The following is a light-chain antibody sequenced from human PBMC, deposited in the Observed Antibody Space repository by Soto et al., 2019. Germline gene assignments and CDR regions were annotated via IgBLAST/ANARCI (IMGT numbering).Light chain of an antibody. CDR2: SNN. CDR1: SSNIGSNT. J-gene: IGLJ2*01. V-gene: IGLV1-44*01. Sequence: QSVLTQPPSASGTPGQRVTLSCSGSSSNIGSNTVNWYQQLPGTAPKLVIYSNNQRHSGVPDRFSGSKSGTSASLAIRGLQSEDAADYYCAAWDDSLHGYVVFGGGTKLTVL. CDR3: AAWDDSLHGYVV.